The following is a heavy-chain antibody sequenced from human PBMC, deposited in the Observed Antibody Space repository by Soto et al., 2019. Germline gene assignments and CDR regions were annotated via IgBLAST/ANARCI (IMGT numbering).Heavy chain of an antibody. CDR1: GTSISTDDW. D-gene: IGHD3-10*01. CDR3: ARMYYYGSGSLGVTASYYFDY. CDR2: IIQSGVA. J-gene: IGHJ4*02. V-gene: IGHV4-4*02. Sequence: PSETLSLTCAVSGTSISTDDWWSWVRQAPGKGLEWIGYIIQSGVAHYNPSLKSRVTISVDTSKNQFSLKLSSVTAADTAVYYCARMYYYGSGSLGVTASYYFDYWGQGTLVTVSS.